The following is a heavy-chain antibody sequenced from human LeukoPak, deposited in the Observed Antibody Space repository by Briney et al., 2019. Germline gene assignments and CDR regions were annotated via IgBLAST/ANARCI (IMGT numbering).Heavy chain of an antibody. CDR1: GGSFSGYY. CDR3: ARGYGDYASRFDY. J-gene: IGHJ4*02. CDR2: INHGGST. V-gene: IGHV4-34*01. D-gene: IGHD4-17*01. Sequence: SETLSLTCAVYGGSFSGYYGSWIRQPPGKGLEWIGEINHGGSTNYNPSLKSRVTISVDTSKNQFSLKLSSVTAADTAVYYCARGYGDYASRFDYWGQGTLVTVSS.